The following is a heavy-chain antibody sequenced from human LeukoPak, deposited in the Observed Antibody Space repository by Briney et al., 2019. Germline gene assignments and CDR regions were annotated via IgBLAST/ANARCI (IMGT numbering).Heavy chain of an antibody. CDR2: IYSGGST. CDR3: ARSSGYYDNDAFDI. D-gene: IGHD3-22*01. Sequence: PGGSLRLSCAASGFTVSSNYMSWVRQAPGKGLEWVSVIYSGGSTYYADSVKGRFTISRDNSKNTLYLQMNSLRAEDTAVYYCARSSGYYDNDAFDIWGQGTMVTVSS. V-gene: IGHV3-66*01. J-gene: IGHJ3*02. CDR1: GFTVSSNY.